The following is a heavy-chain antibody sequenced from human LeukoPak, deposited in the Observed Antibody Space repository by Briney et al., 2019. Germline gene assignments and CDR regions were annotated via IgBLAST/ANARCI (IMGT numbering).Heavy chain of an antibody. Sequence: GGSLRLSCAASGFTFSNFWMHWVRQAPGKGLVWVSRINSDVSITGYADPVKGRFTISRDNAKNTLYLQMSSLRAEDTAVYYCAKIDAYWGQGTLVTVSS. V-gene: IGHV3-74*01. CDR1: GFTFSNFW. J-gene: IGHJ4*02. CDR2: INSDVSIT. CDR3: AKIDAY.